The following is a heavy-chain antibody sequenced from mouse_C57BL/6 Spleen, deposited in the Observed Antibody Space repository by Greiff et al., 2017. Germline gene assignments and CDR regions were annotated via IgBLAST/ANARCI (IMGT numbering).Heavy chain of an antibody. Sequence: QVQLQQPGAELVKPGASVKVSCKASGYTFTSYWMHWVKQRPGQGLEWIGRIHPSDSDTNYNQKFKGKATLTVDKSSSTADMQLSSLTSEDSAVYYCAIGDDYYAMDYWGQVTSVTVSS. CDR3: AIGDDYYAMDY. CDR2: IHPSDSDT. CDR1: GYTFTSYW. V-gene: IGHV1-74*01. J-gene: IGHJ4*01.